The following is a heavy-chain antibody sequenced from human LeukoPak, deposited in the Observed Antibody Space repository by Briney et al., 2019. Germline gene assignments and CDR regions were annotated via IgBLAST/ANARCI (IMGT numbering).Heavy chain of an antibody. J-gene: IGHJ4*02. CDR3: TRGKQLVDY. D-gene: IGHD6-6*01. Sequence: GGSLRLSCTASGFTFGDYAMTWVRQAPGKGLEWVGFIRSKGYGGATEYAASVKGRFTISRDDSKSIAYLQMSSLNTEDTAVYYCTRGKQLVDYWGQGTLVTVSS. CDR1: GFTFGDYA. V-gene: IGHV3-49*04. CDR2: IRSKGYGGAT.